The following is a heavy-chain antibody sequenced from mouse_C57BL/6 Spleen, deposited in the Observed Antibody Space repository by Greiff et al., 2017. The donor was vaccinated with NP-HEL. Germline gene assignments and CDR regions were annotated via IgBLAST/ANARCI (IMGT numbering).Heavy chain of an antibody. CDR1: GFTFSSYA. J-gene: IGHJ4*01. CDR3: ARDGGYYYGSSYYAMDY. Sequence: EVQVVESGGGLVKPGGSLKLSCAASGFTFSSYAMSWVRQTPEKRLEWVATISDGGSYTYYPDNVKGRFTISRDNAKNNLYLQMSHLKSEDTAMYYCARDGGYYYGSSYYAMDYWGQGTSVTVSS. CDR2: ISDGGSYT. V-gene: IGHV5-4*01. D-gene: IGHD1-1*01.